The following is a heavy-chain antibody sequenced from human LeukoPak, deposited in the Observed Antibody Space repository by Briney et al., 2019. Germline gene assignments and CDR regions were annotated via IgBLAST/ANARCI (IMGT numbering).Heavy chain of an antibody. D-gene: IGHD2-2*01. J-gene: IGHJ4*02. V-gene: IGHV1-18*01. CDR3: ARDRVPAAKFDFDY. Sequence: ASVKVSCKASGYTFTSYGISWVRQAPGQGLEWMGWISAYNDNTNYAQKLQGRVTMTTDTSTSTAYMELRSLRSDDTAVYYCARDRVPAAKFDFDYWGQGTLVTVSS. CDR2: ISAYNDNT. CDR1: GYTFTSYG.